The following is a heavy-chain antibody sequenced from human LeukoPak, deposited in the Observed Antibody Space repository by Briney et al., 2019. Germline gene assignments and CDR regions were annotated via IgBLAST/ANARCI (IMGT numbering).Heavy chain of an antibody. J-gene: IGHJ1*01. CDR1: GFTFSDYY. Sequence: PGGSLRLTCAASGFTFSDYYMSWIRQAPGKGLEWVSYISSSGSTIYYADSVKGRFTISRDNSKNTLYLQMNSLRAEDTAVYYCAKDHPMTTVTSEYFQHWGQGTLVTVSS. V-gene: IGHV3-11*01. CDR3: AKDHPMTTVTSEYFQH. D-gene: IGHD4-17*01. CDR2: ISSSGSTI.